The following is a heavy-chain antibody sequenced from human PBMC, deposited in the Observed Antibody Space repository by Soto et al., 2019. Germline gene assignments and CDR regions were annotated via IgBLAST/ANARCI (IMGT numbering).Heavy chain of an antibody. Sequence: GGSMRLSCAASAFTVSSNYMSWVRQAPGKGLEWVSVIYDSGSTYYIDSVKGRFTISRDNSKNTLYLQMNSLRAEDTAVYYCARERLGIAAAGPYYYYYGMDVWGQGTTVTAP. CDR3: ARERLGIAAAGPYYYYYGMDV. D-gene: IGHD6-13*01. CDR2: IYDSGST. V-gene: IGHV3-66*01. J-gene: IGHJ6*02. CDR1: AFTVSSNY.